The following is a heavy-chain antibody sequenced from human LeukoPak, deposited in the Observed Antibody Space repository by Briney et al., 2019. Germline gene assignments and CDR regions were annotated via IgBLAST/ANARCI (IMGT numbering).Heavy chain of an antibody. J-gene: IGHJ4*02. CDR3: ARGGAVAGPPSDY. CDR1: GGSISSYY. CDR2: IYYSGST. Sequence: SETLSLTCTVSGGSISSYYWSWIRQPPGKGLEWIGYIYYSGSTNYNPSLKSRVTISVDTSKNQFSLELSSVTAADTAVYYCARGGAVAGPPSDYWGQGTLVTVSS. D-gene: IGHD6-19*01. V-gene: IGHV4-59*01.